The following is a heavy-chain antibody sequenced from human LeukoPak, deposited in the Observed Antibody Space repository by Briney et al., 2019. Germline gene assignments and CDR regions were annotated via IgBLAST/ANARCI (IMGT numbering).Heavy chain of an antibody. J-gene: IGHJ5*02. CDR3: ARGGAAADPANWFDP. CDR1: GGTFSSYA. CDR2: IIPIFGTA. D-gene: IGHD6-13*01. Sequence: ASVKVSCKASGGTFSSYAISWVRQAPGQGLEWVGGIIPIFGTANYAQKFQGRVTITADESTSTAYMELSSLRSEDTAVYYCARGGAAADPANWFDPWGQGTLVTVSS. V-gene: IGHV1-69*13.